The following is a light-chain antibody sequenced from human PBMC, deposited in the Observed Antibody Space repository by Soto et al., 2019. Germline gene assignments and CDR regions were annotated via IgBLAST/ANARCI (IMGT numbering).Light chain of an antibody. CDR2: RAS. CDR3: QQYNQWPGT. Sequence: EILMTQSPATLSVPPGERATLPCRASQSITNNLAWYQHKPGQAPRLLIYRASARATGIPARFSGSGSGTEFTLTINSLQSEDFAVYYCQQYNQWPGTFGPGTKVDIK. V-gene: IGKV3-15*01. J-gene: IGKJ3*01. CDR1: QSITNN.